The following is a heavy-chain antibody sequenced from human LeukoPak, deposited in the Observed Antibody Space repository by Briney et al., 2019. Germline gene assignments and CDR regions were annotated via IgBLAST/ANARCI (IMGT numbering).Heavy chain of an antibody. D-gene: IGHD2-2*01. CDR1: GFTFSIYS. CDR2: ISSSSSYI. Sequence: GGSLRLSCAASGFTFSIYSMNWVRQAPGKGLEWVSSISSSSSYIYYADSVKGRFTISRDNAKNSLYLQMNSLRAEDTAVYYCARPKDYCSSTSCYSYYYYYMDVWGKGTTVTVSS. V-gene: IGHV3-21*01. CDR3: ARPKDYCSSTSCYSYYYYYMDV. J-gene: IGHJ6*03.